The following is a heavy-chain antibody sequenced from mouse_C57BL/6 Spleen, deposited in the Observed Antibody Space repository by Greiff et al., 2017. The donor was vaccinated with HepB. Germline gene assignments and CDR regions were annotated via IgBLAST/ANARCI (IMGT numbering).Heavy chain of an antibody. J-gene: IGHJ3*01. V-gene: IGHV1-9*01. CDR2: ILPGSGST. CDR3: ARSWLPLAY. CDR1: GYTFTGYW. Sequence: QVQLQQSGAELMKPGASVKLSCKATGYTFTGYWIEWVKQRPGHGLEWIGEILPGSGSTNYNEKCKGKATFTADTSSNTAYMQLSSLTTEDSAIYYCARSWLPLAYWGQGTLVTVSA. D-gene: IGHD2-2*01.